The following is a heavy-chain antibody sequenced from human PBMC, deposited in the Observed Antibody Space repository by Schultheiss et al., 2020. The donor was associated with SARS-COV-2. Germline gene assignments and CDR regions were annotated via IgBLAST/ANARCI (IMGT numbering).Heavy chain of an antibody. CDR2: ISYDGSNK. Sequence: GGSLRLSCAASGFTFSSYGMHWVRQAPGKGLEWVAVISYDGSNKYYADSVKGRFTISRDNSKNTLYLQMNSLRAEDTAVYYCARESGIQGYCSSTSCPKNYYYGMDVWGQGTTVTVSS. V-gene: IGHV3-30*03. J-gene: IGHJ6*02. D-gene: IGHD2-2*01. CDR3: ARESGIQGYCSSTSCPKNYYYGMDV. CDR1: GFTFSSYG.